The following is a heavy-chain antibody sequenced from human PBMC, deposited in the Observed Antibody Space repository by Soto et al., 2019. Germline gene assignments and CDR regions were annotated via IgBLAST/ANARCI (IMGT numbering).Heavy chain of an antibody. CDR3: ARLNGYCVSTNCHGYYGMDV. J-gene: IGHJ6*02. V-gene: IGHV4-39*01. D-gene: IGHD2-2*03. CDR2: IYSSENT. CDR1: GGSVSTNSYS. Sequence: QLQLQESGPGLVKPSETLSLTCTVSGGSVSTNSYSWGWIRQSPGKGLEWIGTIYSSENTYYNPSLLRRVTMSVDTSKNEFSLRLSSVTAADTAVYYCARLNGYCVSTNCHGYYGMDVWGQGTTVTVSS.